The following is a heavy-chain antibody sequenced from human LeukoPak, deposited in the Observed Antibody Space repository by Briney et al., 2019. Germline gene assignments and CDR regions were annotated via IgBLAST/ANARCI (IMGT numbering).Heavy chain of an antibody. CDR2: ISNNGYTI. Sequence: GGSLRLSCAASGFTFSSFETNWVRQGPGKGLEWVSYISNNGYTIYYADSVKGRFTISRDNAKNSLYLQMNSLRAEDTAVYYCAREEGGDSSGWALDYWGQGTLVTVSS. V-gene: IGHV3-48*03. J-gene: IGHJ4*02. CDR3: AREEGGDSSGWALDY. CDR1: GFTFSSFE. D-gene: IGHD6-19*01.